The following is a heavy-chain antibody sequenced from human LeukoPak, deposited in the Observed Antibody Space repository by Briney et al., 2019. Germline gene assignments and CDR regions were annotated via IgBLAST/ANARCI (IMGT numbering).Heavy chain of an antibody. Sequence: KASETPSLTCTVSGGSISSSSYYWGWIRQPPGKGLEWIGSIYYSGSTYYNPPLKSRVTISVDTSKNQFSLKLSSVTAADTAVYYCGRLYSSAWYRIGYWGQGTLVTVSS. CDR3: GRLYSSAWYRIGY. D-gene: IGHD6-19*01. CDR2: IYYSGST. V-gene: IGHV4-39*01. CDR1: GGSISSSSYY. J-gene: IGHJ4*02.